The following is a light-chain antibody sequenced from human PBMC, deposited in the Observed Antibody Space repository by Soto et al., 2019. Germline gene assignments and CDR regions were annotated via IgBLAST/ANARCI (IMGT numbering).Light chain of an antibody. Sequence: DIVMTQTPLSLSVTPGQPASISCKSSQSLLGSDGKTYLSWYLQKPGHPPQLLIFEVSNHFSGVSYRFSGSGSGTDFTLKISRVEAEDVGVYYCMQSVQFHRTLGGGTKVDIK. V-gene: IGKV2D-29*01. CDR3: MQSVQFHRT. CDR2: EVS. CDR1: QSLLGSDGKTY. J-gene: IGKJ4*01.